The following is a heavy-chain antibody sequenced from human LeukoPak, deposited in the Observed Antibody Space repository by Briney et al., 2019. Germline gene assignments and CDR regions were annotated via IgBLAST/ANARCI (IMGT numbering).Heavy chain of an antibody. CDR2: ISSDGGTT. D-gene: IGHD5-24*01. V-gene: IGHV3-64*01. CDR3: ARADRRDGYNYDY. J-gene: IGHJ4*02. CDR1: GFNFSSYP. Sequence: GGSLRLSCEPSGFNFSSYPMHWVRQAPGKGLEYVSAISSDGGTTFYANSVKGRFTISRDNSKNTLYLQMGSLRAEDMAVYYCARADRRDGYNYDYWGQGTLVTVSS.